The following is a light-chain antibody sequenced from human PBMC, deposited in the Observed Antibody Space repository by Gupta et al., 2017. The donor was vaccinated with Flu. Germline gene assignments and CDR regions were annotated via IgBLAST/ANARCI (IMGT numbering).Light chain of an antibody. CDR2: SSS. Sequence: PSSLSASVGDRVTITCRASRSISTYLNWFQQKPGKAPKLLIHSSSSLQSGVPSRFSGSRSGTDFTLTISSLQPEDFATYFCQQSFSTPYTFGQGTKLENK. CDR3: QQSFSTPYT. V-gene: IGKV1-39*01. J-gene: IGKJ2*01. CDR1: RSISTY.